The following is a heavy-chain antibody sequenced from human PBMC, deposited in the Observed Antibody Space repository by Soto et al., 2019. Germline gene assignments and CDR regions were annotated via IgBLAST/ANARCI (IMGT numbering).Heavy chain of an antibody. CDR1: GGSISTYNY. J-gene: IGHJ4*02. CDR2: IIHSGST. Sequence: SETLSLTCTVSGGSISTYNYWGWIRQPPGKGLEWIANIIHSGSTYYNPSLRSRVSISLDTSKNQFSLNLSSVTAADTAVYYCVKHGQWLLRNYWGQGTLVTAPQ. D-gene: IGHD6-19*01. CDR3: VKHGQWLLRNY. V-gene: IGHV4-39*01.